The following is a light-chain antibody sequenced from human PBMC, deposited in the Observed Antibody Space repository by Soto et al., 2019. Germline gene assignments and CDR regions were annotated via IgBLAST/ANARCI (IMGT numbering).Light chain of an antibody. CDR2: GNT. J-gene: IGLJ1*01. CDR1: SSNIGRDY. CDR3: ATWNDGVFV. V-gene: IGLV1-47*02. Sequence: QSVLTQPPSASGTPGQRVTISCSGSSSNIGRDYVYWYQQLPGTAPKLLIYGNTQRPLGVPVRFSGSKSDTSASLAISGLQSEDEADYYCATWNDGVFVFGIGTKLTVL.